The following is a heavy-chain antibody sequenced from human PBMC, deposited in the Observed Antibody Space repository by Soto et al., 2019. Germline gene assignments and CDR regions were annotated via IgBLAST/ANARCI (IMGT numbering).Heavy chain of an antibody. CDR2: IYYSGRT. Sequence: QLRLQESGPGLVKSSETLSLTCTVSGGSVRSSSYYWGWIRQPPGKGLEWIASIYYSGRTHNNPALKRRVTTSIDTYTNQFSLKMTSVTAADTAVYYCARHEGGAAADRPLDYWGQGTLVTVSS. CDR1: GGSVRSSSYY. V-gene: IGHV4-39*01. D-gene: IGHD6-13*01. J-gene: IGHJ4*02. CDR3: ARHEGGAAADRPLDY.